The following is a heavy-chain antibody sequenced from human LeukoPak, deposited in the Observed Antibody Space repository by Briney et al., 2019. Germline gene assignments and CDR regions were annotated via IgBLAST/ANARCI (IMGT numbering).Heavy chain of an antibody. J-gene: IGHJ4*02. Sequence: ASVKVSCKASGYSFSRYGISWVRQAPGQGLEWMGWISTYNGNTNYAQKFQGRVTITEDKSTSTAYMELSSLRSDDTAVYYCARDPSGGYVPYFDYWGQGTLVTVSA. CDR1: GYSFSRYG. V-gene: IGHV1-18*01. CDR3: ARDPSGGYVPYFDY. CDR2: ISTYNGNT. D-gene: IGHD3-16*01.